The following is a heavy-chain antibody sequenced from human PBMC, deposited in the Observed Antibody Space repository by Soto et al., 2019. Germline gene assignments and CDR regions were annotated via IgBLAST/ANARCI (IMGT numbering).Heavy chain of an antibody. V-gene: IGHV3-21*01. J-gene: IGHJ3*02. D-gene: IGHD5-12*01. CDR3: ARDGNIVARRGAFDI. CDR1: GFTFSSYS. Sequence: GGSLRLSCAASGFTFSSYSMNWVRQAPGKGLEWVSSISSSSSYIYYADSVKGRFTISRDNAKNSRYLQMNSLRAEDTAVYYCARDGNIVARRGAFDIWGQGTMVTVSS. CDR2: ISSSSSYI.